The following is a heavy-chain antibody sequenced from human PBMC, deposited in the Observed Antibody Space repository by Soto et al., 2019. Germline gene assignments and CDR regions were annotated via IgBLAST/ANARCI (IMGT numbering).Heavy chain of an antibody. J-gene: IGHJ5*02. V-gene: IGHV4-34*01. CDR2: INPSGST. CDR1: GGSFSGNY. CDR3: ARGREGGGAS. Sequence: QVQLQQWGAGVLKPSETLSLTCGVYGGSFSGNYWSWIRQPPGEGLEWIGEINPSGSTNYSPSLKSRATISADTSKNQFSLKLSSVIAADTAVYYCARGREGGGASWGQGTLVTVSS. D-gene: IGHD1-26*01.